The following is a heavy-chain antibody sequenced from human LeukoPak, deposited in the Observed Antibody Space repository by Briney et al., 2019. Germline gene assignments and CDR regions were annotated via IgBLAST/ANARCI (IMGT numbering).Heavy chain of an antibody. CDR3: AKDYYDSIGYYNDAFDM. V-gene: IGHV3-30*18. Sequence: GGSLRLSCAASGFTFSYYGMHWVRQAPGKGLEWVAVISYDGSNKYYAESVKGRFTISRDNSKNTLYLQMNSLRAEDTAVYYCAKDYYDSIGYYNDAFDMWGQGTMVTVSS. CDR2: ISYDGSNK. CDR1: GFTFSYYG. J-gene: IGHJ3*02. D-gene: IGHD3-22*01.